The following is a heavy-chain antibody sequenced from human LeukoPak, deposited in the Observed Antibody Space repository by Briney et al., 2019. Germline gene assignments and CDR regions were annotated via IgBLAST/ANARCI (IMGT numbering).Heavy chain of an antibody. D-gene: IGHD3-22*01. Sequence: PGGSLRLPCAASGFTFSDYYMSWIRQAPGKGLEWVSYISSSGSTIYYADSVKGRFTISRDNAKNSLYLQMNSLRAEDTAVYYCAREYYYDSSGHAFCAFDIWGQGTMVSVSS. CDR2: ISSSGSTI. V-gene: IGHV3-11*04. J-gene: IGHJ3*02. CDR1: GFTFSDYY. CDR3: AREYYYDSSGHAFCAFDI.